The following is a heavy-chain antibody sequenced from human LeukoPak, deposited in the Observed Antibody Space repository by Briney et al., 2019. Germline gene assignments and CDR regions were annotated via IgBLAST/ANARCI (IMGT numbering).Heavy chain of an antibody. CDR2: IYYSGST. D-gene: IGHD3/OR15-3a*01. CDR3: AGRGLIDY. Sequence: SETLSLTCTVSGGSISGSFYYWGWLRQPPGKGLEWIGSIYYSGSTYYNPSLKSRVTISVDTSKNQFSLNLSSVTAADSAVYYCAGRGLIDYWGQRTLVTVSS. J-gene: IGHJ4*02. V-gene: IGHV4-39*01. CDR1: GGSISGSFYY.